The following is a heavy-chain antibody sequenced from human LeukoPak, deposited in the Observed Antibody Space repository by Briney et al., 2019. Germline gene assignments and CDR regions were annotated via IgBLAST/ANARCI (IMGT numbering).Heavy chain of an antibody. CDR3: AKAYHYGSGSSFGY. CDR1: GFTFSSYA. CDR2: ISSSGGST. V-gene: IGHV3-23*01. J-gene: IGHJ4*02. D-gene: IGHD3-10*01. Sequence: PGGSLRLSCAASGFTFSSYAMSWVRQAPGKGLEWVSAISSSGGSTYYADSVKGRFTISRDISKNTLYLQMNSLRAEDTAIYYCAKAYHYGSGSSFGYWGQGTLVTVSS.